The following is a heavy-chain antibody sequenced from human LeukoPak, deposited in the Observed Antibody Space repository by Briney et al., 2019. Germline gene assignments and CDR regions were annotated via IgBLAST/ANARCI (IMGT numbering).Heavy chain of an antibody. Sequence: GGSLRLSCAASGFTLSSYWMSWVRQAPGKGLEWVSVIYSGGSTYYADSVKGRFTISRDNSKNTLYLQMNSLRAEDTAVYYCASHSSSWYGFDHWGQGTLVTVSS. D-gene: IGHD6-13*01. J-gene: IGHJ4*02. CDR2: IYSGGST. CDR3: ASHSSSWYGFDH. CDR1: GFTLSSYW. V-gene: IGHV3-53*01.